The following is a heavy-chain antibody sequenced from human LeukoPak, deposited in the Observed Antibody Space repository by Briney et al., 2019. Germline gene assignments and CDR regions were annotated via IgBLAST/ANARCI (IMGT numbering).Heavy chain of an antibody. D-gene: IGHD2-2*01. V-gene: IGHV3-23*01. CDR2: ISGSGGST. CDR3: AKDVGIVPADRFDP. J-gene: IGHJ5*02. Sequence: GGSLRLSCAASAFTFSSYAMSWVRQAPGKGLEWASAISGSGGSTYYADSVKGRFTISRDNSKNTLYLQMNSLRAEDTAVYYCAKDVGIVPADRFDPWGQGSLVTVSS. CDR1: AFTFSSYA.